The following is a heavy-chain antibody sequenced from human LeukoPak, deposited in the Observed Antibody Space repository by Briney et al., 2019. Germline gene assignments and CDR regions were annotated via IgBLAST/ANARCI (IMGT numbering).Heavy chain of an antibody. CDR2: ISWNSGSI. D-gene: IGHD3-3*01. Sequence: QSGGSLRLSCAASGFTFDDYAMHWVRQAPGKGLEWVSGISWNSGSIGYADSVKGRFTISRDNAKNSLYLQMNSLRAEDTAVYYCAKTPAPVFGSKCYFDYWGQGTLVTVSS. CDR1: GFTFDDYA. V-gene: IGHV3-9*01. CDR3: AKTPAPVFGSKCYFDY. J-gene: IGHJ4*02.